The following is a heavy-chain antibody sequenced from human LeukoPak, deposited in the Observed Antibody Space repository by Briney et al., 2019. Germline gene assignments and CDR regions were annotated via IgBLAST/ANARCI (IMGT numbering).Heavy chain of an antibody. Sequence: SETLSLTCTVSGGSITSSSHYWGWIRQPPGMGLEWVGSVHYTGNTYYNSSLSSRITISVGTSSNQFSLRLNSVTAADTALYYCARHDPFQYWGRGALVTVSS. CDR2: VHYTGNT. J-gene: IGHJ4*02. V-gene: IGHV4-39*01. CDR1: GGSITSSSHY. CDR3: ARHDPFQY.